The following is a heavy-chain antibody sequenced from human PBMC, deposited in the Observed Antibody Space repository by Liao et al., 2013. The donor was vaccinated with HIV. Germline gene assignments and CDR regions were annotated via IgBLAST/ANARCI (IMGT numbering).Heavy chain of an antibody. V-gene: IGHV4-28*02. Sequence: QVQLQESGPGLVKPSQTLSLACGVSGSSLNNDDWWGWVRQPPGKGLEWIGYVFYSGSNYYTPSLKSRVSMSLDTSKNLISLRLTSVTALDTAVYYCVKTKGFLHGSGGFFETWGQGALVTVSS. D-gene: IGHD3-10*01. CDR2: VFYSGSN. CDR1: GSSLNNDDW. CDR3: VKTKGFLHGSGGFFET. J-gene: IGHJ5*02.